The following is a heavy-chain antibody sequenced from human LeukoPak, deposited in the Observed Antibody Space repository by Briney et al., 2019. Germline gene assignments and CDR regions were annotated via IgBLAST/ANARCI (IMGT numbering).Heavy chain of an antibody. J-gene: IGHJ4*02. Sequence: GRSLRLSCAASGFAFNTYAMHWVRQAPGKGLEWVTLISQDVSHKSYIDSVRGRFPLSRDNSGSTVYLQMKGLRAGDTGVYYCAREIFGSGSYPDYWGQGTLVTVSS. V-gene: IGHV3-33*01. D-gene: IGHD3-10*01. CDR2: ISQDVSHK. CDR1: GFAFNTYA. CDR3: AREIFGSGSYPDY.